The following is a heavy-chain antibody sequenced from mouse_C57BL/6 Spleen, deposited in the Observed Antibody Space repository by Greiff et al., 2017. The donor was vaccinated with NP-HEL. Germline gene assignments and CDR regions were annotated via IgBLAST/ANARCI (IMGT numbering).Heavy chain of an antibody. J-gene: IGHJ2*01. Sequence: EVQLQQSGTVLARPGASVKMSCKTSGYTFTSYWMHWVKQRPGQGLEWIGAIYPGNSDTSYNQKFKGKAKLTAVTSASTAYMELSSLTNEDSAVYYCTRTYYYDSYYFDYWGQGTTLTVSS. V-gene: IGHV1-5*01. CDR1: GYTFTSYW. CDR3: TRTYYYDSYYFDY. CDR2: IYPGNSDT. D-gene: IGHD1-1*01.